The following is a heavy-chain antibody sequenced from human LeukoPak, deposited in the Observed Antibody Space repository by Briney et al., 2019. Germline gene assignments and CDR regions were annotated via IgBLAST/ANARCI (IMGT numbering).Heavy chain of an antibody. J-gene: IGHJ4*02. CDR1: GYTFTNYA. CDR3: ARDRYSSSWYVSPGDY. CDR2: INAGNGNT. Sequence: GASVKVSCKASGYTFTNYALHWVRQAPGQRLEWMGWINAGNGNTKYSQKFQGRVTITRDTSASTAYMELSSLRSEDTAVYYCARDRYSSSWYVSPGDYWGQGTLVTVSS. V-gene: IGHV1-3*01. D-gene: IGHD6-13*01.